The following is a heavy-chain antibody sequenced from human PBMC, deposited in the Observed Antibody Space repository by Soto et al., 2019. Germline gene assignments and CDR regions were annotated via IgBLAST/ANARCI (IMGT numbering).Heavy chain of an antibody. V-gene: IGHV1-69*06. CDR3: AAGYDSSGPRRLDAFDI. CDR2: IIPIFGAA. J-gene: IGHJ3*02. CDR1: GGTFSSYA. D-gene: IGHD3-22*01. Sequence: SVKVSCKASGGTFSSYAVSWVRQAPGQGLEWMGGIIPIFGAANYAQKFQGRVTITADKSTSTAYMELSSLRSEDTAVYYCAAGYDSSGPRRLDAFDIWGQGTMVTVSS.